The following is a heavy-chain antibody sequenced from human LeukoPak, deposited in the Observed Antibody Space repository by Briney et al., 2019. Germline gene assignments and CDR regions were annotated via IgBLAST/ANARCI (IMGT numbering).Heavy chain of an antibody. D-gene: IGHD3-10*01. Sequence: GGSLRLSCAASGSTFSKYWVHWVRQAPGKGLVWVSRINGDGSTSVYADSVKGRFTISRDNAKNTVYLQMNSLRAEDTAVYYCARGTFGDYWGQGTLVTVSS. J-gene: IGHJ4*02. CDR2: INGDGSTS. CDR1: GSTFSKYW. CDR3: ARGTFGDY. V-gene: IGHV3-74*01.